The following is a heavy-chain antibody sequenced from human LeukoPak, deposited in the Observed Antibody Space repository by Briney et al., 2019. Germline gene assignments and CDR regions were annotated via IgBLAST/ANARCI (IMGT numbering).Heavy chain of an antibody. V-gene: IGHV3-23*01. Sequence: GDSLRLSCATSGFYFGGACGMGWVRQAPEKGLEWVSTISGGGETTHYADSVKGRLTISRDNARNTLYLQIDRLRPEDTAIYYCVREAGCGWPLDYWGRGTLVTVSS. D-gene: IGHD6-19*01. CDR2: ISGGGETT. CDR3: VREAGCGWPLDY. CDR1: GFYFGGACG. J-gene: IGHJ4*02.